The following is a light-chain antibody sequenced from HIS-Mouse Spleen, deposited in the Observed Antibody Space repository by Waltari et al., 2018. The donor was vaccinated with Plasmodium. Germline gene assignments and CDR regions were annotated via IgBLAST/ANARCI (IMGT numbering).Light chain of an antibody. Sequence: SYVLTQPPSVSVAPGKTARITCGGTTIGSNSVQWYQQKPGQAPVLAVYDDSDRPSGIPERFSGSNSGNTATLTISRVEAGDEAGYYCQVWDSSSDHVVFGGGTKLTVL. CDR2: DDS. V-gene: IGLV3-21*03. CDR1: TIGSNS. J-gene: IGLJ2*01. CDR3: QVWDSSSDHVV.